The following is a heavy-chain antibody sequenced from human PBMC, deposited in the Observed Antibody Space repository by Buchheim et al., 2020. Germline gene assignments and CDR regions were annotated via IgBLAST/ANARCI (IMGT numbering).Heavy chain of an antibody. Sequence: QVQLQDSGPGLVKPSETLSLSCTVSGGSISSGNYYWGWIRQSPGKGVEWIGCIAFGGHTYYNPSLKRRIRISLDTSKNQFSVRVTSETAADTAVYYCARNAADNFIVGVIDFWGQGTL. CDR3: ARNAADNFIVGVIDF. CDR2: IAFGGHT. D-gene: IGHD1-26*01. J-gene: IGHJ4*02. CDR1: GGSISSGNYY. V-gene: IGHV4-39*07.